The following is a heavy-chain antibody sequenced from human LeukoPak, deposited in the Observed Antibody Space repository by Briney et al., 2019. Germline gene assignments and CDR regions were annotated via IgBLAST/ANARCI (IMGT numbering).Heavy chain of an antibody. CDR3: AHGVVIDYYYYYYMDV. CDR1: GGTFSSYA. V-gene: IGHV1-69*05. CDR2: IIPIFGTA. D-gene: IGHD3-3*01. J-gene: IGHJ6*03. Sequence: SVKVSCKASGGTFSSYAISWVRQAPGQGLEWMGGIIPIFGTANYAQKFQGRVTITTDESTSTAYMELSSLRSEDTAVYYCAHGVVIDYYYYYYMDVWGKGTTVTVSS.